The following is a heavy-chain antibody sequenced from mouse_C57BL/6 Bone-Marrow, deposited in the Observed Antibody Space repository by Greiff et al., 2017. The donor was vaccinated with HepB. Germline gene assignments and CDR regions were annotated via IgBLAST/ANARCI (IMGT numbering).Heavy chain of an antibody. V-gene: IGHV5-15*01. Sequence: EVKLMESGGGLVQPGGSLKLSCAASGFTFSDYGMAWVRQAPRKGPEWVAFISNLAYSIYYADTVTGRFTISRENAKNTLYLEMSSLRSEDTAMYYCARPPYYGKGDWYFDVWGTGTTVTVSS. J-gene: IGHJ1*03. D-gene: IGHD1-1*01. CDR2: ISNLAYSI. CDR1: GFTFSDYG. CDR3: ARPPYYGKGDWYFDV.